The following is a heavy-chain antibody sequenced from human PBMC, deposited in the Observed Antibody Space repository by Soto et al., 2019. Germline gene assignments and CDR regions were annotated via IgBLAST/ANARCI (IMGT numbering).Heavy chain of an antibody. Sequence: SETLSLTCTVSGGSISSGGYYWSWIRQHPGKGLEWIGYIYYSGSTYYNPSLKSRVTISVDTSKNQFSLKLSSVTAADTAVYYCARGVVRVVPAADWFDPWGQGTLVTVSS. J-gene: IGHJ5*02. CDR2: IYYSGST. CDR1: GGSISSGGYY. D-gene: IGHD2-2*01. CDR3: ARGVVRVVPAADWFDP. V-gene: IGHV4-31*03.